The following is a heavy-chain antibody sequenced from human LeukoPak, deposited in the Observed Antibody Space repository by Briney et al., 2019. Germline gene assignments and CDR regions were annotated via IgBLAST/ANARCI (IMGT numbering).Heavy chain of an antibody. V-gene: IGHV4-4*07. Sequence: SETLSLTCTVSGGSISSYYWSCIRQPAGKGLEWIGRIYTSGSTNYNPSLKSRVTMSVNTSKNQFSLKLSSVTAADTAVYYCARDYYDILTGYYEGGGFDYWGQGTLVTVSS. CDR2: IYTSGST. CDR3: ARDYYDILTGYYEGGGFDY. CDR1: GGSISSYY. D-gene: IGHD3-9*01. J-gene: IGHJ4*02.